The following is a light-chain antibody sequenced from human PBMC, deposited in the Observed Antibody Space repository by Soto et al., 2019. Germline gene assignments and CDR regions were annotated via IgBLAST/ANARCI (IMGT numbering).Light chain of an antibody. CDR2: DVT. CDR3: CSYAGSYTWL. V-gene: IGLV2-11*01. Sequence: QSVLTQPRSVSGSPGQSVTISCTGTSGDVGTYDYVSWYQLHPGKAPKLLIYDVTKRPSGVPDHFSGSKSGNTASLTISGLQADYEADYYCCSYAGSYTWLFGGGTKVTVL. CDR1: SGDVGTYDY. J-gene: IGLJ3*02.